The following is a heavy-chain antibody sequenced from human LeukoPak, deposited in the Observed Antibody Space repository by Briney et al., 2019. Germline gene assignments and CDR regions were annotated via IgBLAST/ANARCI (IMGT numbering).Heavy chain of an antibody. CDR2: ITGVTT. Sequence: GGSLRLSCAASGFTFSSYAMSWVRQAPGRGLEWVSLITGVTTYYAGPVKGRFTISRDDSKNILFLQMNSLRAEDTAIYYCAKSAGLSAYYNIDSWGQGTLVTVSS. CDR3: AKSAGLSAYYNIDS. CDR1: GFTFSSYA. J-gene: IGHJ5*01. V-gene: IGHV3-23*01. D-gene: IGHD3-22*01.